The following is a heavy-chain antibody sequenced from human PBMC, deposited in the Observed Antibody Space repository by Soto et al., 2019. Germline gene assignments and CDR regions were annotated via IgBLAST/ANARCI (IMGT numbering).Heavy chain of an antibody. CDR2: ISSSGSTI. V-gene: IGHV3-48*03. J-gene: IGHJ5*02. CDR1: VFTFSSYE. CDR3: ARETSGYGGNSAFVP. Sequence: VGSLRLSCASSVFTFSSYEMNCVRHSPGKWLEWVSYISSSGSTIFYADSVKGRFTISRDDAKNSLYLQMDSLRAEDTAVYYCARETSGYGGNSAFVPLGQGTLVIVSS. D-gene: IGHD1-26*01.